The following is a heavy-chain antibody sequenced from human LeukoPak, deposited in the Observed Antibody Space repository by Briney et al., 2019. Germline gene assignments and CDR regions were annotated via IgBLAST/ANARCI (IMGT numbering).Heavy chain of an antibody. CDR1: GFTFSSYG. D-gene: IGHD3-10*01. J-gene: IGHJ4*02. CDR3: TKDGSGTFDY. Sequence: GGSLRLSCAASGFTFSSYGVHWVRQAPGKGLEWVAFIRYDGSNKYYADSVKGRFTISRDNSKNTLYLQMNSLRAEDTAVYYCTKDGSGTFDYWGQGTLVTVSS. V-gene: IGHV3-30*02. CDR2: IRYDGSNK.